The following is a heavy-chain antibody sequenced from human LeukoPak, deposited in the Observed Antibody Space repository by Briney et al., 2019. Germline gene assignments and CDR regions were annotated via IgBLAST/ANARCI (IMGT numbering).Heavy chain of an antibody. Sequence: SQTLSLTCTVSGGSISSGSYYWSWIRQPAGKRLEWIGHIYRSGSTNYNPSLKSRVTISVDTSKNQFSLKLSSVTAADTAVYYCARAPEVVADIDFDYWGQGTLVTVSS. CDR3: ARAPEVVADIDFDY. D-gene: IGHD2-15*01. V-gene: IGHV4-61*09. CDR2: IYRSGST. J-gene: IGHJ4*02. CDR1: GGSISSGSYY.